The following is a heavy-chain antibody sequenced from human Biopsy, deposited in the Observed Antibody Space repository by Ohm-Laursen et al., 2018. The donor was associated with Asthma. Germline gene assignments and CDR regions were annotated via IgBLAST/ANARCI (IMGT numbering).Heavy chain of an antibody. D-gene: IGHD3-9*01. J-gene: IGHJ5*02. CDR2: ISGSGGST. CDR3: AKAERYFDWYRFDP. V-gene: IGHV3-23*01. CDR1: GFTFSSYA. Sequence: LRLSCSAFGFTFSSYAMSWVRQAPGKGLEWVSAISGSGGSTYYADSVRGRFTISRDNSKNTLYLQMNSLRAEDTAVYYCAKAERYFDWYRFDPWGQGTLVTVSS.